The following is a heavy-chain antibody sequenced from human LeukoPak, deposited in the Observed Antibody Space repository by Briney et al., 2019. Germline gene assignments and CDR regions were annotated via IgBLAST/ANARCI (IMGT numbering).Heavy chain of an antibody. CDR2: ISVYNGNR. Sequence: ASVKVSCKASGYTFNTYGISWVRQAPGEGLEWLGWISVYNGNRNYAQKVQGRLTMTTDTSTSTAYMELRGLRSDDTAVYYCVRAEGGYERVPDFWGQGTLVTVSS. CDR3: VRAEGGYERVPDF. J-gene: IGHJ4*02. D-gene: IGHD5-12*01. V-gene: IGHV1-18*01. CDR1: GYTFNTYG.